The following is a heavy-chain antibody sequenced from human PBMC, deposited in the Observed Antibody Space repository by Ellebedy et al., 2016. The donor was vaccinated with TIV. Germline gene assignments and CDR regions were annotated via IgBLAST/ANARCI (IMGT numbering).Heavy chain of an antibody. J-gene: IGHJ4*02. CDR1: GLTFSSHA. CDR3: ARDGVSSSSKMVY. CDR2: ISSSIGNI. D-gene: IGHD6-6*01. V-gene: IGHV3-48*02. Sequence: GESLKISCAASGLTFSSHAMSWVRQAPGKGLEWGSSISSSIGNIYYADSVRGRFTISRDTAKNSLYLQMYSLSDEDTAVYFCARDGVSSSSKMVYWGQGTLVTVSS.